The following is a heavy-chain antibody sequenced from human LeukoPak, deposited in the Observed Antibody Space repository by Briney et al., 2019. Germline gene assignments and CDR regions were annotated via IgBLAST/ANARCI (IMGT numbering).Heavy chain of an antibody. V-gene: IGHV4-39*07. CDR1: GGSISSSSYY. Sequence: PSETLSLTCTVSGGSISSSSYYWGWIRQPPGKGLEWIGSIYYSGSTYYNPSLKSRVTISVDTSKNQFSLKLSSVTAADTAVYYCASVYYYDSSGFLRSDSSWGQGTLVTVSS. J-gene: IGHJ4*02. CDR3: ASVYYYDSSGFLRSDSS. CDR2: IYYSGST. D-gene: IGHD3-22*01.